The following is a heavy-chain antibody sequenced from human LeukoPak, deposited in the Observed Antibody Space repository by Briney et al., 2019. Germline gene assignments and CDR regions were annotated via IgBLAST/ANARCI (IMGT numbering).Heavy chain of an antibody. V-gene: IGHV4-31*03. Sequence: SETLSLTCTVSGGSISSGGYYWSWLRQHPGKGLEWIGYIYYSGSTYYNPSLKSRVTISVDTSKNQFSLKLSSVTAADTAVYYCARLYYYDSSGQSYGMDVWGQGTTVTVSS. CDR3: ARLYYYDSSGQSYGMDV. D-gene: IGHD3-22*01. CDR2: IYYSGST. J-gene: IGHJ6*02. CDR1: GGSISSGGYY.